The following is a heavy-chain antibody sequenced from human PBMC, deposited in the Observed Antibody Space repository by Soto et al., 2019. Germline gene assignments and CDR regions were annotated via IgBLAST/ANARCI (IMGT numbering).Heavy chain of an antibody. Sequence: GGSLRLSCAVSGLTFSNYWMHWVRQAPGKGLVWVSRIKSDGSGTRYADSVKGRFTVSTDTAKNTLYLQMNSLTAGDTAFYYCAKATATSGGAFEIYGQGTMVTVSS. CDR1: GLTFSNYW. V-gene: IGHV3-74*01. J-gene: IGHJ3*02. CDR3: AKATATSGGAFEI. D-gene: IGHD1-1*01. CDR2: IKSDGSGT.